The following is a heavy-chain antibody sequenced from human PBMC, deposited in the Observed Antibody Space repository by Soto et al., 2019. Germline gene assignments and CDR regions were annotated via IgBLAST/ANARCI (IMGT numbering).Heavy chain of an antibody. CDR1: GFTFSSYW. Sequence: GGSLRLSCAASGFTFSSYWMHWVRQAPGKGLEWVTRINSDGSSTSYADSVKGRFTISRDNAKITLYLQMNSLRAEDTAVYYCAREDCSSTSCRYYYMDVWGKGTKVTVS. CDR2: INSDGSST. D-gene: IGHD2-2*01. J-gene: IGHJ6*03. V-gene: IGHV3-74*01. CDR3: AREDCSSTSCRYYYMDV.